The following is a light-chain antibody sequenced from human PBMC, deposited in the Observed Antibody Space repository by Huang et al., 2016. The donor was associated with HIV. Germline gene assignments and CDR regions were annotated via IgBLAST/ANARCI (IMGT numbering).Light chain of an antibody. Sequence: DIQMTQSPSSLSASVGDRVTVTCRASQGISNYLAWFQQKPGKAPKSLIYSASTLQTGVPSRFSGSGSGTYFTLTSSGLQPDDSATYYCHQYYSFPYTFGQGTKLDIK. CDR2: SAS. CDR1: QGISNY. J-gene: IGKJ2*01. V-gene: IGKV1-16*01. CDR3: HQYYSFPYT.